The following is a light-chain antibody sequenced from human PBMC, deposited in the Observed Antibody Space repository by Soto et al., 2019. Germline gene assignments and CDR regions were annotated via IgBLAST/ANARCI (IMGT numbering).Light chain of an antibody. V-gene: IGKV3-20*01. Sequence: EIVMTQSPATLSVSPGERATLSCRASQSVSNNYLAWYQQKPGQAPRLLIYGASSRATGIPDRFSGSGSGTDFTLTISRLEPEDFAVYYCQQYGSSPPWTFGQGTMVDIK. J-gene: IGKJ1*01. CDR3: QQYGSSPPWT. CDR2: GAS. CDR1: QSVSNNY.